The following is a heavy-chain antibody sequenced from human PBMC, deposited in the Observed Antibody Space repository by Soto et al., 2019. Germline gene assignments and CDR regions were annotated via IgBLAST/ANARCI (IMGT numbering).Heavy chain of an antibody. J-gene: IGHJ6*02. D-gene: IGHD3-22*01. V-gene: IGHV1-18*01. Sequence: QAQLVQSGPEVKKPGASVKVSCKASGYTFSSYGISWVRQAPGQGLEWLGWLSPYDDDTKYAQNLQGRVRMTTDTSTRTVYMDLRSLRSDDTAIYYCARGGYYDSSGSRNYHYYGMDVWGQGTTVTVSS. CDR3: ARGGYYDSSGSRNYHYYGMDV. CDR2: LSPYDDDT. CDR1: GYTFSSYG.